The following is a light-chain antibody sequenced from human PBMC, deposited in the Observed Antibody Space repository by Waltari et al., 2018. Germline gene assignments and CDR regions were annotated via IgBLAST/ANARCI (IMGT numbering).Light chain of an antibody. CDR2: AAS. J-gene: IGKJ1*01. V-gene: IGKV1-39*01. CDR1: QSISSY. Sequence: DIQMTQSPSSLSASVGDRVTITCRASQSISSYLNWYQQKPGKAPKLLIYAASSLQSGVPSRFSGSGSGTDFTLTISSLQPEDFATYYCQQSYSTLMFGQGTKVEIK. CDR3: QQSYSTLM.